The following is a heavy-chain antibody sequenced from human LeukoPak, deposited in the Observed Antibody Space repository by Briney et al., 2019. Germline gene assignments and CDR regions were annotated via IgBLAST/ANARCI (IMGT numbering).Heavy chain of an antibody. Sequence: PSQTLSLTCTVSGGSISSGSYYWSWIRQPAGKGLEWIGRIYTSGSTNYNPSLKSRVTISVDTSKNQFSLKLSSVTAADTAVYYCARVVTEHMDVWGKGTTVTISS. CDR2: IYTSGST. V-gene: IGHV4-61*02. CDR3: ARVVTEHMDV. CDR1: GGSISSGSYY. D-gene: IGHD6-6*01. J-gene: IGHJ6*03.